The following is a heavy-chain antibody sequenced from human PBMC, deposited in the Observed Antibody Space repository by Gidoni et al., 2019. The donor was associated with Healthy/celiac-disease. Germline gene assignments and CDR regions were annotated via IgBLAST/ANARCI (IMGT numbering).Heavy chain of an antibody. CDR2: IRSKAYGGTT. V-gene: IGHV3-49*03. D-gene: IGHD2-15*01. J-gene: IGHJ4*02. Sequence: EGQLVGSGGGVGQPGGGPGLSCTTSGFTSWVYAISWCRQAPGKGLEWVGFIRSKAYGGTTEYAASVKGRFTISRDDSKSIAYLQMNSLKTEDTAVYYCTRDRHGGNSLFVVEVVPPNYWGQGTLVTVSS. CDR1: GFTSWVYA. CDR3: TRDRHGGNSLFVVEVVPPNY.